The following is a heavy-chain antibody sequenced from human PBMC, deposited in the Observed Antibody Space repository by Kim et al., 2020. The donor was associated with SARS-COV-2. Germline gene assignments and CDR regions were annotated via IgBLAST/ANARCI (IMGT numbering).Heavy chain of an antibody. CDR3: GEGGGFVTY. CDR1: GLTFSSYW. J-gene: IGHJ4*02. CDR2: IKQDGSDK. D-gene: IGHD3-16*02. V-gene: IGHV3-7*01. Sequence: GGSLRLSCAASGLTFSSYWMSWVRQAPGKGLEWVANIKQDGSDKYYADSVKGRFTISRDNAKNSLYLQMNSLRAEDTAVYYCGEGGGFVTYWGQGTLVTVSS.